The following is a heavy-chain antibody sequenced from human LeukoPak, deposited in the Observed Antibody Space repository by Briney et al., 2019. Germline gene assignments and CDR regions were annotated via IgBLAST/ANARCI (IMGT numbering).Heavy chain of an antibody. J-gene: IGHJ4*02. V-gene: IGHV4-39*01. Sequence: SETLSLTCTVSGGSISSSSYYWGWIRQPPGKGLEWIGSIYYSGSTYYNPSLKSRVTISVDTSKNQFSLKLSSVTAADTAVYYCANNYYDSSGYYSIFDYWGQGTLVTVSS. D-gene: IGHD3-22*01. CDR1: GGSISSSSYY. CDR3: ANNYYDSSGYYSIFDY. CDR2: IYYSGST.